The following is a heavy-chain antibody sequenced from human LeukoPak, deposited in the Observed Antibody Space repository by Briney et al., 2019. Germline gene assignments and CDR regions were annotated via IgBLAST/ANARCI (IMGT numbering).Heavy chain of an antibody. D-gene: IGHD2-15*01. CDR2: ISAYNGNT. Sequence: ASVKVSCKASGYTFTSYGISWVRQAPGQGLEWMGWISAYNGNTNYAQKLQGRVTMTTDTSTSTAYMELRSLRSDDTAVYHCARSSRIVVNNWFDPWGQGTLVTVSS. CDR1: GYTFTSYG. J-gene: IGHJ5*02. CDR3: ARSSRIVVNNWFDP. V-gene: IGHV1-18*01.